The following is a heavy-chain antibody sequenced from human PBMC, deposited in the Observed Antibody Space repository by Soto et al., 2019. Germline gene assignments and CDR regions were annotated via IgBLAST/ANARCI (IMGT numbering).Heavy chain of an antibody. CDR3: AREGIAVAGNAFDI. CDR1: GYTFTVYY. J-gene: IGHJ3*02. D-gene: IGHD6-19*01. V-gene: IGHV1-2*04. CDR2: INPNSGGT. Sequence: QVQLVQSGAEVKKPGASVKVSCKASGYTFTVYYMHWVRQAPGQGIEWMGWINPNSGGTKYAQKFQGWVTMTRDTSISTAYMELSRLRSDDTAVYYCAREGIAVAGNAFDIWGQGTMVTVSS.